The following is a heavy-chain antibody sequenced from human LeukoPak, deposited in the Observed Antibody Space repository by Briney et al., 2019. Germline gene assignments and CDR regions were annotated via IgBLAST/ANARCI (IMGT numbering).Heavy chain of an antibody. CDR1: GYTFTGYY. CDR2: INPNSGGT. Sequence: ASVKVSCKASGYTFTGYYMHWVRQAPGQGLEWMGWINPNSGGTNYAQKLQGRVTMTRDTSISTAYMELSRLRSDDTAVYYCAQEGVRYFGTPGAFDIWGQGTMVTVSS. D-gene: IGHD3-9*01. V-gene: IGHV1-2*02. CDR3: AQEGVRYFGTPGAFDI. J-gene: IGHJ3*02.